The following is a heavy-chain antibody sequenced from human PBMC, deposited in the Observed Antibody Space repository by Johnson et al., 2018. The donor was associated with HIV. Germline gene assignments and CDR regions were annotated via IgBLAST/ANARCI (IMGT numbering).Heavy chain of an antibody. D-gene: IGHD1-26*01. V-gene: IGHV3-33*06. J-gene: IGHJ3*01. CDR2: IWYDGSNK. CDR1: GFTFSSYG. Sequence: QVQLVESGGGVVQPGRSLRLSCTASGFTFSSYGLHWVRQAPGKGLEWVAVIWYDGSNKYYADSVKGRFTISRDNSKNTLYLQMNSLRAEDTAVYYCAKDLFTEREDDVCDVWGQGTMVTVSS. CDR3: AKDLFTEREDDVCDV.